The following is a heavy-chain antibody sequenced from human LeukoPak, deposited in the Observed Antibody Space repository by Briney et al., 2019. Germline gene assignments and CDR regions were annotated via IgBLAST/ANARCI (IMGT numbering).Heavy chain of an antibody. J-gene: IGHJ4*02. Sequence: PSETLSLTCTVSGGSISSYYWSWIRQPPGKGLEWIGYIYYSGSTNYNPSLKSRVTISVDTSKNQFSLKLSFVTAADTAVYYCARGDGYNWDFDYWGQGTLVTVSS. CDR3: ARGDGYNWDFDY. D-gene: IGHD5-24*01. CDR2: IYYSGST. V-gene: IGHV4-59*01. CDR1: GGSISSYY.